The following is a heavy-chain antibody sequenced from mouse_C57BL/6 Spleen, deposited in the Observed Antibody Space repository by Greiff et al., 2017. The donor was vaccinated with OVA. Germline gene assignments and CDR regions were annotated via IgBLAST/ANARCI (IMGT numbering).Heavy chain of an antibody. CDR3: ARGPDYYAMDY. CDR1: GYSITSGYY. Sequence: EVKLQESGPGLVKPSQSLSLTCSVTGYSITSGYYWNWIRQFPGNKLEWMGYISYDGSNNYNPSLKNRISITRDTSKNQFFLKLNSVTTEDTATYYCARGPDYYAMDYWGQGTSVTVSS. V-gene: IGHV3-6*01. J-gene: IGHJ4*01. CDR2: ISYDGSN.